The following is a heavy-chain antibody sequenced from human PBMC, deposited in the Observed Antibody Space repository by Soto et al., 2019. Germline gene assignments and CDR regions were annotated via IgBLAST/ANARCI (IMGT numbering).Heavy chain of an antibody. CDR1: EFPFSKYW. CDR2: INQDGSER. V-gene: IGHV3-7*01. D-gene: IGHD3-16*01. CDR3: VCGGNYFVY. J-gene: IGHJ4*02. Sequence: EVQLVESGGGLVQPGGSLRLSCAASEFPFSKYWMTWVRQSPGKGLEWVANINQDGSERYDVDSVRGRFTISRDNAKKSLYLQMNSLRAEETAVDYCVCGGNYFVYWGQGTLGTVSP.